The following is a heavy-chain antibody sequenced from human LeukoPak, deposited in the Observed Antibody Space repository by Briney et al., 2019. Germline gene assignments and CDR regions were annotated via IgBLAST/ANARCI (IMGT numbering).Heavy chain of an antibody. J-gene: IGHJ3*02. V-gene: IGHV7-4-1*02. CDR1: GYTFTSYA. Sequence: ASVKVSCKASGYTFTSYAMNWVRQAPGQGLAWMGWINTNTGNPTYAQGFTGRFVFSLDTSVSTAYLQISSLKAEDTAVYSCAREKPQSPGGAFDIWGQGTIVTVSS. CDR2: INTNTGNP. CDR3: AREKPQSPGGAFDI.